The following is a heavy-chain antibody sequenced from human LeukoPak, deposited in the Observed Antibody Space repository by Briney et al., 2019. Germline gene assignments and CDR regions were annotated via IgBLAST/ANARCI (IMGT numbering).Heavy chain of an antibody. V-gene: IGHV3-7*01. CDR1: GFTSSSYW. Sequence: GGSLRLSCAASGFTSSSYWMSWVRQAPGKGLEWVANIKQDGSEKYYVDSVKGRFTISRDNSKNTLYLQMNSLRAEDTAVYYCAREGRYYDFWSETNWFDPWGQGTLVTVSS. D-gene: IGHD3-3*01. J-gene: IGHJ5*02. CDR3: AREGRYYDFWSETNWFDP. CDR2: IKQDGSEK.